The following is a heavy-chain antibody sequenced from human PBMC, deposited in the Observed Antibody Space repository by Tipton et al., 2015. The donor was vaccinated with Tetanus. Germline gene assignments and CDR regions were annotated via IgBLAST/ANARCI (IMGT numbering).Heavy chain of an antibody. CDR1: GFIFSSYG. J-gene: IGHJ4*02. CDR2: SWYDGTDK. Sequence: SLRLSCAASGFIFSSYGIHWVRQAPGKGLEWVADSWYDGTDKYYADSVKGRFTISRDNSKKTLYLQMNSLRAEDTALYYCAREADCSGGSCYSGDFDTWGQGTQVTVSS. V-gene: IGHV3-33*01. D-gene: IGHD2-15*01. CDR3: AREADCSGGSCYSGDFDT.